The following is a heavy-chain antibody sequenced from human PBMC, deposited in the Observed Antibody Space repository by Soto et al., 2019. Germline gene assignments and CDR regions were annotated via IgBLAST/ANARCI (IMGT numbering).Heavy chain of an antibody. CDR2: LYTGGST. Sequence: EVQLVESGGGLVQPGGSLRLSCAASGFTVSTNYMNWVRQAPGKGLEWVSVLYTGGSTHYAASVKGRFTISRDNSKNTLYLQMNSLRAEDTSVYYCARDPHPATMGDAFDIRGQGTTVTVSS. D-gene: IGHD2-2*01. CDR1: GFTVSTNY. J-gene: IGHJ3*02. V-gene: IGHV3-66*01. CDR3: ARDPHPATMGDAFDI.